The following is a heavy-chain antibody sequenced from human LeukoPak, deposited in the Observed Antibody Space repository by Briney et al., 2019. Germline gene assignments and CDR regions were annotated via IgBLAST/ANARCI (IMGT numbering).Heavy chain of an antibody. V-gene: IGHV1-69*04. D-gene: IGHD2-15*01. CDR2: IIPILGIA. Sequence: ASVKVSCKASGGTFSSYAISWVRQAPGQGLEWMGRIIPILGIANYAQKFQGRVTITADKSTSTAYMELSSLRSADTAVYYCARVGGGNHYSFSMDVWGQGTTVTVSS. CDR1: GGTFSSYA. CDR3: ARVGGGNHYSFSMDV. J-gene: IGHJ6*02.